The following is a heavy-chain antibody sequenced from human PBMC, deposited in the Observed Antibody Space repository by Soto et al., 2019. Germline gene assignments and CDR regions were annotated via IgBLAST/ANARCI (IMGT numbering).Heavy chain of an antibody. CDR2: IYEGGNT. CDR3: VRRSPEDAFDI. CDR1: GGSIISDGYS. J-gene: IGHJ3*02. V-gene: IGHV4-30-2*01. Sequence: TLSLTCAVSGGSIISDGYSWSWIRQPPGKGLQWIGHIYEGGNTYYTPSLESRVAISTDKSKNQFSLRLSSVTAADTAVYYCVRRSPEDAFDIWGQGTMVTVSS.